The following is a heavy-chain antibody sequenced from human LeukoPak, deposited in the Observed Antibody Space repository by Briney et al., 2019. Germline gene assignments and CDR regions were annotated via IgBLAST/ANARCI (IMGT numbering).Heavy chain of an antibody. CDR2: IYTGGTT. Sequence: GGSLRLSCAASGFTVSSSNYMNWVRQAPGKGLEWVSGIYTGGTTYYTDSVKGRFTISRDNPNNTLYLQMHSLRAKDTAVYYCAREISRFGIWGQGTLVTVSS. CDR1: GFTVSSSNY. CDR3: AREISRFGI. V-gene: IGHV3-66*01. D-gene: IGHD3-16*01. J-gene: IGHJ4*02.